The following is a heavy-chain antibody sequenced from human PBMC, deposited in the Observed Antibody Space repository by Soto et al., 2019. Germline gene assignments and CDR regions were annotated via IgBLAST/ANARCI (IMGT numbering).Heavy chain of an antibody. D-gene: IGHD5-18*01. CDR1: GYTFTSYD. V-gene: IGHV1-8*01. Sequence: ASVKVSYKASGYTFTSYDINRVREASGQGLEWMGWMNPNSGNTGYAQKLQGRVTMTRNTSISTAYMELSSLRSDDTAVYYCARGSRELWYAFDIWGQGTMVTVSS. CDR3: ARGSRELWYAFDI. CDR2: MNPNSGNT. J-gene: IGHJ3*02.